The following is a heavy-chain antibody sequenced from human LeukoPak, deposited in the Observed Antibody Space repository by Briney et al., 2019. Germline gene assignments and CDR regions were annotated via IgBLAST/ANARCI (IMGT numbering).Heavy chain of an antibody. CDR1: GFTFSSYG. CDR3: ARDHSITYYFDY. CDR2: IWYDGSNK. D-gene: IGHD1-14*01. J-gene: IGHJ4*02. Sequence: PGGSLRLSCAASGFTFSSYGMHWVRQAPGKGLEWVAVIWYDGSNKYYAGSVKGRFTISRDNSKNTLYLQMNSLRAEDTAVYYCARDHSITYYFDYWGQGTLVTVSS. V-gene: IGHV3-33*01.